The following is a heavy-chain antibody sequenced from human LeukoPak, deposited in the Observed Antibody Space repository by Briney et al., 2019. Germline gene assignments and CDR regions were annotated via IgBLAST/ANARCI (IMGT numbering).Heavy chain of an antibody. Sequence: PSETLSLTCTVSGYSITSGYFWGWIRQPPGKGLEWIGRMWHGGTTYYNPSLKSRVTISVDTSKNQFSLKLTSVTAADTAVYYCARPPDSSDYGAAFDCWGQGTLVTVSS. CDR1: GYSITSGYF. CDR2: MWHGGTT. D-gene: IGHD4-17*01. V-gene: IGHV4-38-2*02. J-gene: IGHJ4*02. CDR3: ARPPDSSDYGAAFDC.